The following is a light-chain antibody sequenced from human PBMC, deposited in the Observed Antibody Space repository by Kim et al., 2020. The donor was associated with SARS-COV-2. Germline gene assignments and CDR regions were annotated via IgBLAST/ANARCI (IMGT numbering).Light chain of an antibody. CDR1: QSVSSN. Sequence: EIVMTQSPATLSVSPGERATLSCRASQSVSSNLAWYQQKPGQAPRLLIAGASTRATGIPARFSGSGSGTEFTLTISSLQSEDSAVYYCQQYNNWYTFGQGTKLEIK. CDR3: QQYNNWYT. J-gene: IGKJ2*01. V-gene: IGKV3-15*01. CDR2: GAS.